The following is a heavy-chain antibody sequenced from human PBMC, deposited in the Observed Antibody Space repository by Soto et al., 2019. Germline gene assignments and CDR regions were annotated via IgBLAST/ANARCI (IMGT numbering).Heavy chain of an antibody. V-gene: IGHV1-69*12. CDR2: IIPIFSST. J-gene: IGHJ5*02. Sequence: QVQLVQSGAEVRKPGCSVKVSCKASGGTFSNSAITWVRQAPGQGLEWVGGIIPIFSSTNYAQKFQGRVTITADESTSTAYMELSSLTSADTAVYYCARDGDLRSDFWSGPLGGGWFDPWGQGTLVTVSS. D-gene: IGHD3-3*01. CDR3: ARDGDLRSDFWSGPLGGGWFDP. CDR1: GGTFSNSA.